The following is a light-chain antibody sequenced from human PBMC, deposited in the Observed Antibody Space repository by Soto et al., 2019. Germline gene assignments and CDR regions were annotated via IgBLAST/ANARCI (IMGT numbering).Light chain of an antibody. CDR3: QQRYNWPNT. V-gene: IGKV3-11*01. CDR1: QSVGTY. CDR2: DAS. J-gene: IGKJ2*01. Sequence: EIVLTQSPATLSLSPGERATLSCRTSQSVGTYLAWYQHNPGQAPSLLIYDASNRATGIPARFSGSGSGTDFTLTISSPEPEDFAVYYCQQRYNWPNTFGQGTKLEIK.